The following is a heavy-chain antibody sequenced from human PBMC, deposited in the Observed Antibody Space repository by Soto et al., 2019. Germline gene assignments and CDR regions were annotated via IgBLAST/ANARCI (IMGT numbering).Heavy chain of an antibody. CDR3: ARTYYQWEALHYFDF. D-gene: IGHD1-26*01. CDR1: GGTFSRYG. Sequence: QVQLVQSGAEVKKPGSSVKVSCTASGGTFSRYGFTWVRQAPGQGFQWMGGIIPIFGTTHYEQNFQGRLSSTADESTSTVYMELSSLRSDDTAIYLCARTYYQWEALHYFDFWGQGTLVTVS. J-gene: IGHJ4*02. V-gene: IGHV1-69*01. CDR2: IIPIFGTT.